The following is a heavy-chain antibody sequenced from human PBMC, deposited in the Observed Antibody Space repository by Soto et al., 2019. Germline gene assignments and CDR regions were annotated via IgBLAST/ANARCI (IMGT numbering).Heavy chain of an antibody. CDR1: GFTFSSYS. D-gene: IGHD2-2*01. J-gene: IGHJ3*02. CDR3: ARDRCSSTSCYGSDAFDI. Sequence: EVQLVESGGGLVKPGGSLRLSCAASGFTFSSYSMNWVRQAPGKGLEWVSSISSSSYIYYADSVKGRFTISRDNAKNSLYLQMNSLRAEDTAVYYCARDRCSSTSCYGSDAFDIWGQGTMVTVSS. V-gene: IGHV3-21*01. CDR2: ISSSSYI.